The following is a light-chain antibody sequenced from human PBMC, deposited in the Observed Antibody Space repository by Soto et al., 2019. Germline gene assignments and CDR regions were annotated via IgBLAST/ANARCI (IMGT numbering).Light chain of an antibody. CDR1: QSINSW. J-gene: IGKJ1*01. Sequence: DIHMTQSPSTLSSSVGDRVTITFRASQSINSWLAWYQQKPGKAPKLLIYEASSLESGVPSRFGGSGSGTEFTLTITSLQPDDFATYYCQQYDKYSWTFGQGTKVDIK. V-gene: IGKV1-5*03. CDR2: EAS. CDR3: QQYDKYSWT.